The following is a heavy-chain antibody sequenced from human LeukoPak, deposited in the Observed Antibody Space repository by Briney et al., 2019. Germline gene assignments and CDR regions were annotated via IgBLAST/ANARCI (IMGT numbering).Heavy chain of an antibody. V-gene: IGHV1-2*02. CDR2: INPNSGGT. D-gene: IGHD3-3*01. CDR3: ARDRPYDFWSGSTDDAFDI. CDR1: GYTFTGYY. J-gene: IGHJ3*02. Sequence: ASVKVSCKASGYTFTGYYMHWVRQAPGQGLEWMGWINPNSGGTNYAQNFQGRVTMTRDTSISTAYMELSRLRSDDTAVYYCARDRPYDFWSGSTDDAFDIWGQGTMVTVSS.